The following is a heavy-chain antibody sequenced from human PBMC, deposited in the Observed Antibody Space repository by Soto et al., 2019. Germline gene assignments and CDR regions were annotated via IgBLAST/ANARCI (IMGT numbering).Heavy chain of an antibody. CDR3: ALTHESTVTTSYYYYGMDV. Sequence: PGESLKISCKGSGYSFTIYWISWVRQMPGKGLEWMGRIDPSDSYTNYSPSFQGHVTISADKSISTAYLQWSSLKASDTAMYYCALTHESTVTTSYYYYGMDVWGQGTTVTVSS. J-gene: IGHJ6*02. CDR2: IDPSDSYT. D-gene: IGHD4-17*01. CDR1: GYSFTIYW. V-gene: IGHV5-10-1*01.